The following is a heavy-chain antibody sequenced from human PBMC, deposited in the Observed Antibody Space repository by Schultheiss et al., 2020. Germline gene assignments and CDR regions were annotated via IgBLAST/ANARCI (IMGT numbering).Heavy chain of an antibody. CDR3: ARTGEVGGPSFDY. CDR2: IYTSGST. D-gene: IGHD7-27*01. CDR1: GGSISSGSYY. J-gene: IGHJ4*02. Sequence: SETLSLTCTVSGGSISSGSYYWSWIRQPAGKGLEWIGRIYTSGSTNYNPSLKSRVTISVDTSKNQFSLKLSSVTAADTAVYYCARTGEVGGPSFDYWGQGTLVTVSS. V-gene: IGHV4-61*02.